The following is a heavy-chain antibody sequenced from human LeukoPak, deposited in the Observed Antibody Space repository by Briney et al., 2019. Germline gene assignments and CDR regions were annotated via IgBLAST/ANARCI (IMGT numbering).Heavy chain of an antibody. Sequence: GGSLRLSCGASGFTFTSSAMSWVRQAPGKGLECVSGIRGIGGTTYYADSVKGRFTISRDKSKNTLYLQMNTLRVDDTAVYFCAKGDIVATSLFDHWGQGTPVTVSS. CDR2: IRGIGGTT. CDR3: AKGDIVATSLFDH. J-gene: IGHJ4*02. V-gene: IGHV3-23*01. CDR1: GFTFTSSA. D-gene: IGHD5-12*01.